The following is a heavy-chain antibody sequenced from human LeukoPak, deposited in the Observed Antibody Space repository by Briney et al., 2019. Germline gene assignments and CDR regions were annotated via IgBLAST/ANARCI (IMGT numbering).Heavy chain of an antibody. CDR3: ARAPGTMIVVDY. D-gene: IGHD3-22*01. CDR1: GFTFSSYA. V-gene: IGHV3-30*04. Sequence: GGSLRLSCAASGFTFSSYAMHWVRQAPGKGLKWVAVTSFDGSDNYYADSVKGRFTISRDNSKNTLYLQMNSLRPDDTAVYYCARAPGTMIVVDYWGQGTLVTVSS. CDR2: TSFDGSDN. J-gene: IGHJ4*02.